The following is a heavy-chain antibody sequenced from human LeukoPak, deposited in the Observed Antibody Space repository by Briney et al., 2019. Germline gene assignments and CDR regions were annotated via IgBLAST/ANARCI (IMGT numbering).Heavy chain of an antibody. CDR3: ARDHHIVVVTAIRSVWFDP. V-gene: IGHV1-18*01. CDR1: GYTFTSYG. Sequence: GASVKVSCKASGYTFTSYGISWVRQAPGQGLEWMGWISAYNGNTNYAQKLQGRVTMTTDTSTSTAYMELRSLRSDDTAVYYCARDHHIVVVTAIRSVWFDPWGQGTLVTVSS. CDR2: ISAYNGNT. D-gene: IGHD2-21*02. J-gene: IGHJ5*02.